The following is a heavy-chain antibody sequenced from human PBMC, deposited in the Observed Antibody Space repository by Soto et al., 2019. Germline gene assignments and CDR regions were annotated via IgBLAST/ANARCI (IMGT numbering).Heavy chain of an antibody. CDR1: GYTFTGYY. D-gene: IGHD6-13*01. J-gene: IGHJ1*01. V-gene: IGHV1-2*02. CDR3: GRSPRPEQQLVKRNTLLVAPFWAEYFQH. CDR2: INPNSGGT. Sequence: GASVKVSCKASGYTFTGYYMHWVRQAPGQGLEWMGWINPNSGGTNYAQKFQGRVTMTRDTSISTAYMELSRLRSDDTAVYYCGRSPRPEQQLVKRNTLLVAPFWAEYFQHWGQGTLVTVSS.